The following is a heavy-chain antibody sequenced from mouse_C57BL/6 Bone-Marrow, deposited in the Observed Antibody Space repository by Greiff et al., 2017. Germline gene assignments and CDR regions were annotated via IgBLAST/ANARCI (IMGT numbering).Heavy chain of an antibody. CDR2: ISSGGSYT. CDR1: GFTFSSYG. Sequence: EVQLVESGGDLVKPGGSLKLSCAASGFTFSSYGMSWVRQTPDKRLEWVATISSGGSYTNYPDSVKGRFTFSRDNAKNTLYLQISSLKSEDTAMYYCARPSLYYDYRGFDYWGQGTLVTVSA. J-gene: IGHJ3*01. V-gene: IGHV5-6*01. D-gene: IGHD2-4*01. CDR3: ARPSLYYDYRGFDY.